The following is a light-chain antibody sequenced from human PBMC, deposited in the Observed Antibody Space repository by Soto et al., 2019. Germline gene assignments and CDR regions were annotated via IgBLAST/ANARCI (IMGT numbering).Light chain of an antibody. CDR1: SSDVGDYKY. V-gene: IGLV2-14*01. CDR3: TSYTTSNTLV. J-gene: IGLJ1*01. Sequence: QSALTQPASVSGSPGQSITISCTGTSSDVGDYKYVSWYQEHPGKAPKALIYEVSNRPSGVSNRYSGARSGNTASLTISGRQAEDEADNYCTSYTTSNTLVFGPGTKVTVL. CDR2: EVS.